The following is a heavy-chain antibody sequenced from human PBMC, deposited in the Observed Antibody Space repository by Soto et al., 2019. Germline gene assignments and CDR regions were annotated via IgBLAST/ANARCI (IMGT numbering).Heavy chain of an antibody. J-gene: IGHJ4*02. CDR1: GYTFTGYY. CDR3: ARDASSSHDYRREWNCGY. Sequence: ASVKVSCKASGYTFTGYYMHWVRQAPGQGLEWMGWINPNSGGTNYAQKFQGRVTMTRDTSISTAYMELSRLRSDDTAVYYCARDASSSHDYRREWNCGYWGQGTLVTVSS. CDR2: INPNSGGT. V-gene: IGHV1-2*02. D-gene: IGHD1-7*01.